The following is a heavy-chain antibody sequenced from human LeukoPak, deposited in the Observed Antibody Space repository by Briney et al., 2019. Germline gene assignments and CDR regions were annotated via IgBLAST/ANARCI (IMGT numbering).Heavy chain of an antibody. D-gene: IGHD6-6*01. CDR2: INHSGST. V-gene: IGHV4-34*01. CDR1: GGSFSGYY. Sequence: SETLSLTCAVYGGSFSGYYWSWIRQPPGKGLEWIGEINHSGSTNYNPSLKSRVTISVDTSKNQFSLKLSSVTAADTAVYYCAGSSSSEVPLDYWGQGTLVTVSS. CDR3: AGSSSSEVPLDY. J-gene: IGHJ4*02.